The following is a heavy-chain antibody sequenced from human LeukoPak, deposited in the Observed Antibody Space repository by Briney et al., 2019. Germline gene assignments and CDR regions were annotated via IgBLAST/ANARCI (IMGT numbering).Heavy chain of an antibody. Sequence: ASVKVSCKASGYTFTSYYMHWVRQAPRQGLEWMGIINPSSGSTSYAQRFQGRVTMTRDTSTSTVYMELSSLRSEDTAVYYCARRADGDEGYFDYWGQGTLVTVSS. CDR1: GYTFTSYY. CDR2: INPSSGST. D-gene: IGHD4-17*01. J-gene: IGHJ4*02. V-gene: IGHV1-46*01. CDR3: ARRADGDEGYFDY.